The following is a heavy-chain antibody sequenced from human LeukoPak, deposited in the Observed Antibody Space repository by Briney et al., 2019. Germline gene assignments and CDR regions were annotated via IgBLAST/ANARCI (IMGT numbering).Heavy chain of an antibody. CDR1: GYTFTGYY. D-gene: IGHD1-7*01. CDR2: INPNSGGT. CDR3: ASPLWELPPGGFDP. Sequence: ASVKVSCKASGYTFTGYYIHWVRQAPGQGLEWMGWINPNSGGTNYAQKFQGRVTMTRDTSISTAYMDLNRLRSDDTAVYYCASPLWELPPGGFDPWGQGTLVTVSS. J-gene: IGHJ5*02. V-gene: IGHV1-2*02.